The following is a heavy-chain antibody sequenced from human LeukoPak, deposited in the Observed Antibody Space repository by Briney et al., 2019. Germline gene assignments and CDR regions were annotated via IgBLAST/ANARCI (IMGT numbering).Heavy chain of an antibody. J-gene: IGHJ4*02. Sequence: GGSLRLSCAASGFSFSSYWMNWVRQAPGKGLVWVAHINTDGRTTTYADSVKGRFTVARDNAKNTLYLEMNRLRAEDTAVYYCARDDTYMFDYWGQGTQVTVSS. CDR3: ARDDTYMFDY. D-gene: IGHD2-2*02. CDR2: INTDGRTT. V-gene: IGHV3-74*01. CDR1: GFSFSSYW.